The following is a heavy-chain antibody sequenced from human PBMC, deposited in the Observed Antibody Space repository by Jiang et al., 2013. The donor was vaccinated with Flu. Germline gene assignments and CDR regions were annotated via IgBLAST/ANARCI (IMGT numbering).Heavy chain of an antibody. V-gene: IGHV1-2*04. CDR3: ARAQTYYYDSSGPMDAFDI. D-gene: IGHD3-22*01. J-gene: IGHJ3*02. Sequence: SGAEVKKPGASVKVSCKASGYTFTGYYMHWVRQAPGQGLEWMGWINPNSGGTNYAQKFQGWVTMTRDTSISTAYMELSRLRSDDTAVYYCARAQTYYYDSSGPMDAFDIWGQGTMVTVSS. CDR2: INPNSGGT. CDR1: GYTFTGYY.